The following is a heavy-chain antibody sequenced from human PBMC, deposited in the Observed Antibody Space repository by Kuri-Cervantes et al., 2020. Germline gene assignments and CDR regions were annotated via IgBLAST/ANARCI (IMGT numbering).Heavy chain of an antibody. CDR2: MYITRSA. V-gene: IGHV4-4*07. J-gene: IGHJ6*02. CDR3: AGDDHYYFYGMDV. Sequence: SETLSLTCTVSGGSFTGYYWNWVRQPAGKGLEWVGRMYITRSAIYSPSFTSRVTMSVETSNNQFSQNLRSVSAADKAVYSCAGDDHYYFYGMDVWGQGTRVTVSS. CDR1: GGSFTGYY.